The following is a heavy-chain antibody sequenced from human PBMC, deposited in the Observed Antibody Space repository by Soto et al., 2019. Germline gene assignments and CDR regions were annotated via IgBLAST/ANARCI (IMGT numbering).Heavy chain of an antibody. CDR2: IIPIPGTA. V-gene: IGHV1-69*01. CDR1: GGTFGSYA. J-gene: IGHJ6*02. Sequence: QVQLVQSGAEVKKPGSSVKVSCKASGGTFGSYAISWVRQAPGQGLEWMGGIIPIPGTANYAQKFQGRVTIAADESTSTAYMELSSLRSEDTTVYYCARSQYSSTSLEIYYYYYYGMDVWGQGTTVTVSS. CDR3: ARSQYSSTSLEIYYYYYYGMDV. D-gene: IGHD2-2*01.